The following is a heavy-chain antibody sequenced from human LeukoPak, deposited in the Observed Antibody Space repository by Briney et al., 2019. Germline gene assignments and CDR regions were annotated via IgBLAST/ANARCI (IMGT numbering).Heavy chain of an antibody. D-gene: IGHD3-3*02. Sequence: GESLKISCKGSGYSFTNYWIGWVRQMPGKGLEWMGIIYPGDSDTRYSPSFQGQVTISADKSISTAYLQCSSLKASDTAMYYCARLAKGRVVPYDAFDIWGQGTMITVSS. J-gene: IGHJ3*02. CDR2: IYPGDSDT. V-gene: IGHV5-51*01. CDR1: GYSFTNYW. CDR3: ARLAKGRVVPYDAFDI.